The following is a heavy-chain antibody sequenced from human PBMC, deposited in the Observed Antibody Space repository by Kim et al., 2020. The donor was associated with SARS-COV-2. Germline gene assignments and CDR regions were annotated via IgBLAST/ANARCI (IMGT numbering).Heavy chain of an antibody. CDR3: ARDHDSGSYYMPFDP. CDR2: INAGNGNT. J-gene: IGHJ5*02. Sequence: ASVKVSCKASGYTFTSYAMHWVRQAPGQRLEWMGWINAGNGNTKYSQKFQGRVTITRDTSASTAYMELSSLRSEDTAVYYCARDHDSGSYYMPFDPWGQGTLVTVSS. V-gene: IGHV1-3*01. CDR1: GYTFTSYA. D-gene: IGHD3-10*01.